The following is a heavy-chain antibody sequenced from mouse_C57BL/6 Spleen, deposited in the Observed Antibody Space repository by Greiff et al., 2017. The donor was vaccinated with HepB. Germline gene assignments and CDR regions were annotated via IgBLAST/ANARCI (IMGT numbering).Heavy chain of an antibody. CDR3: ARGIGDYDYDRNAMDY. J-gene: IGHJ4*01. Sequence: QVQLQQPGTELVKPGASVKLSCKASGYTFTSYWMHWVKQRPGQGLEWIGNINPSNGGTNYNEKFKSKATLTVDKSSSTAYMQLSSLTSDDSAVYYCARGIGDYDYDRNAMDYWGQGTSVTVSS. CDR1: GYTFTSYW. D-gene: IGHD2-4*01. CDR2: INPSNGGT. V-gene: IGHV1-53*01.